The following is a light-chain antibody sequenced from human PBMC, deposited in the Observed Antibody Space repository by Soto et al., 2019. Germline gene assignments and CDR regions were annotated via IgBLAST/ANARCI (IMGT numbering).Light chain of an antibody. V-gene: IGLV2-8*01. Sequence: SDLPQAPSASGSPGQSVTISCTGTSSDVGDYNYVSWYQQHPGKAPKLMIYEVSKRPSGVPDRFSGSKSGNTASLTVSGLQAEDEADYYCSSYAGSNRVFGTGTKVTVL. CDR1: SSDVGDYNY. CDR3: SSYAGSNRV. J-gene: IGLJ1*01. CDR2: EVS.